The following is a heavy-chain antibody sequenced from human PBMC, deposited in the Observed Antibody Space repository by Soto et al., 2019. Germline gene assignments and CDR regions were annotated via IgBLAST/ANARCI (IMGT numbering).Heavy chain of an antibody. D-gene: IGHD3-3*01. J-gene: IGHJ5*02. V-gene: IGHV4-4*07. CDR2: VYSSGGT. Sequence: XETLCLTCPVAGCSITSYYWTWIRQPAGKGLEWIGRVYSSGGTHYNPSLKSRVTISLDTSKNQFSLRLLSVTDADTAVYFCARGQRFSDWFDHWGQGPLVTVSS. CDR1: GCSITSYY. CDR3: ARGQRFSDWFDH.